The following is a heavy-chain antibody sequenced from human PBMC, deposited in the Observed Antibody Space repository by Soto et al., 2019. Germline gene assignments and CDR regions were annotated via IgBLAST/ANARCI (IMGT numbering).Heavy chain of an antibody. V-gene: IGHV5-51*01. Sequence: GESLKISCKGSGYSFTSYWIGWVRQMPGKGLEWMGIIYPGDSDTRYSPSFQGQVTISADKSISTAYLQWSSLKASDTAMYYWARHHYYGSGRPYYYYYGMDVWGQGTTVTVSS. J-gene: IGHJ6*02. CDR1: GYSFTSYW. CDR2: IYPGDSDT. CDR3: ARHHYYGSGRPYYYYYGMDV. D-gene: IGHD3-10*01.